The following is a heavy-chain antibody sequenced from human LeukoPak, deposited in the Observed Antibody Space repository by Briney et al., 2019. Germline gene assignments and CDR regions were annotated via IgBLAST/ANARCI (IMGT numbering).Heavy chain of an antibody. Sequence: SVKVSCKASGGTFSSYAISWVRQAPGQGLEWMGGIIPIFGTANYAQKFQGRVTITADESTSTAYMELSSLRSEDTAVYYCARGGTYYGSGSCYGSFDYWGQGTLVTVSS. J-gene: IGHJ4*02. V-gene: IGHV1-69*13. D-gene: IGHD3-10*01. CDR2: IIPIFGTA. CDR1: GGTFSSYA. CDR3: ARGGTYYGSGSCYGSFDY.